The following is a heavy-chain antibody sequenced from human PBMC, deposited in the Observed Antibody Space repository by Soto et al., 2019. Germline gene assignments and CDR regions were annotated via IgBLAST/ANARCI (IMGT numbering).Heavy chain of an antibody. J-gene: IGHJ6*02. CDR2: MYNTGST. D-gene: IGHD2-21*02. CDR3: ARDLWGYCGTDCYPLDV. CDR1: GGSISRYY. Sequence: QVQLQKSGPGLVKPSETLSLTCTVSGGSISRYYWSWIRQPPGKGLEWIGYMYNTGSTVYNPSFKSQVTISVDTSMNLFSLKINSVTAADTAAYYCARDLWGYCGTDCYPLDVWGQGTKVTVSS. V-gene: IGHV4-59*01.